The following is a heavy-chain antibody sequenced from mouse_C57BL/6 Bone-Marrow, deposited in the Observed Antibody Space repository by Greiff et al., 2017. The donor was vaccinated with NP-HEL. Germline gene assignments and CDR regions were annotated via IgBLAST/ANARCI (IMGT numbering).Heavy chain of an antibody. CDR2: IRLKSDNYAT. D-gene: IGHD2-4*01. CDR3: TVYYDLDY. Sequence: EVKLMESGGGLVQPGGSMKLSCVASGFTFSNYWMNWVRQSPEKGLEWVAQIRLKSDNYATHYAESVKGRFTISRDDSKSSVYLQMNNLRAEDTGIYYCTVYYDLDYWGQGTTLTVSS. CDR1: GFTFSNYW. V-gene: IGHV6-3*01. J-gene: IGHJ2*01.